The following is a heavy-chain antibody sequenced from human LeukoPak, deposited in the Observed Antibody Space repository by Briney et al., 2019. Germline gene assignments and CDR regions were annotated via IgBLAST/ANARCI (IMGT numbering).Heavy chain of an antibody. J-gene: IGHJ2*01. CDR2: INHSGST. V-gene: IGHV4-34*01. Sequence: SETLSLTCAVSDVSFSGYYWSWIRQPPGKGLEWIGEINHSGSTNYNPSLKSRATMSVDTSKNQSSLKLSSVTAADTAVYYCARVRGSYSWYFDLWGRGTLVTVSS. CDR3: ARVRGSYSWYFDL. D-gene: IGHD1-26*01. CDR1: DVSFSGYY.